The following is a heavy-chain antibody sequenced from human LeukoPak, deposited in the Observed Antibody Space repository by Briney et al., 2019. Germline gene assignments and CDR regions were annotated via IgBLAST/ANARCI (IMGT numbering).Heavy chain of an antibody. V-gene: IGHV3-30*02. Sequence: GGSLRLSCAASGFIFSSSGMHWVRQAPGKGLEWVAFIRYDGSYNYYADSVKGRFTISRDSSKKTLYLQMNSLRVEDTAVYYCAKAMTTVTPFDHWGQGTLVTVSS. J-gene: IGHJ4*02. CDR2: IRYDGSYN. CDR1: GFIFSSSG. CDR3: AKAMTTVTPFDH. D-gene: IGHD4-17*01.